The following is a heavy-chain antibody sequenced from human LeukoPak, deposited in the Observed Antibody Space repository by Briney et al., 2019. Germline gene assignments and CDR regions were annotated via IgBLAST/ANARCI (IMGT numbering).Heavy chain of an antibody. D-gene: IGHD6-13*01. Sequence: GRSLRLSCAASGFTFSNYGMHWVRQAPGKGLEWVAVIWYDGSTKYYADSVKGRFTISRDNSKSTLYLQMNSLRVEDTAVYYCARGSIAAATFDYWGQGTLVTVSS. CDR1: GFTFSNYG. V-gene: IGHV3-33*01. CDR3: ARGSIAAATFDY. CDR2: IWYDGSTK. J-gene: IGHJ4*02.